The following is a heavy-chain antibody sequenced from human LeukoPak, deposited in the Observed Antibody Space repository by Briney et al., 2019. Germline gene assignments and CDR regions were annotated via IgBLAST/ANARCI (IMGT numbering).Heavy chain of an antibody. CDR1: GGSISGYY. CDR2: IYYSGST. V-gene: IGHV4-59*08. J-gene: IGHJ4*02. D-gene: IGHD3-10*01. Sequence: SETLSLTCTVSGGSISGYYWSWIRQPPWKGLEWIGYIYYSGSTNYNPSLKSRVTISLDTSKNQFSLKLNSVTAADTAVYYCSRHYYGSGTYPSDYWGQGTLVTVSS. CDR3: SRHYYGSGTYPSDY.